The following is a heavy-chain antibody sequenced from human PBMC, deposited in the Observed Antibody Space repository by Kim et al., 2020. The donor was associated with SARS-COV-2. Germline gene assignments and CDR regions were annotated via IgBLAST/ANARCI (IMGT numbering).Heavy chain of an antibody. D-gene: IGHD3-10*01. V-gene: IGHV1-18*01. CDR2: ISAYNGNT. Sequence: ASVKVSCKASGYTFTSYGISWVRQAPGQGLEWMGWISAYNGNTNYAQKLQGRVTMTTDTSTSTAYMELRSLRSDDTAVYYCARVSGLWFGELLFTPRYYYYGMDVWGQGTTVTVSS. CDR3: ARVSGLWFGELLFTPRYYYYGMDV. CDR1: GYTFTSYG. J-gene: IGHJ6*02.